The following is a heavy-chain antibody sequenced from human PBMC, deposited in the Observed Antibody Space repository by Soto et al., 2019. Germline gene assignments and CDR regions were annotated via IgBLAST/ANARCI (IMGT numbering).Heavy chain of an antibody. CDR2: FNPKTGGA. CDR3: ARASAAATSWFDY. D-gene: IGHD2-15*01. V-gene: IGHV1-2*02. Sequence: QVQLVQSSAEVKKPGASVRVSCRPSGYSFPANYIHWVRQAPGQGLEWMGWFNPKTGGANSAQNFQGRVAMTRATSISTVYMELSSLTSDDTAVYYCARASAAATSWFDYWGQGTLVSVSS. J-gene: IGHJ5*01. CDR1: GYSFPANY.